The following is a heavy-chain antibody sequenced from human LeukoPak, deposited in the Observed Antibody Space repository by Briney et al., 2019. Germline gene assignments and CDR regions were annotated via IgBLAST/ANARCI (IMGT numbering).Heavy chain of an antibody. CDR2: INPNSGGT. V-gene: IGHV1-2*02. CDR1: GYTFTGYY. Sequence: ASVKVSCKASGYTFTGYYMHWVRQAPGQGLEWMGWINPNSGGTNYAQKFQGRVTMTRDTSISTAYMELSRLRSDDTAVYYCARGYYYDSSAYRLFDYWGQGTLVTVSS. CDR3: ARGYYYDSSAYRLFDY. J-gene: IGHJ4*02. D-gene: IGHD3-22*01.